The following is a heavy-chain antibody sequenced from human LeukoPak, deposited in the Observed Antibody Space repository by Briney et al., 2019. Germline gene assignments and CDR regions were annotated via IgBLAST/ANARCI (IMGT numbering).Heavy chain of an antibody. CDR1: GVNFSSYW. CDR3: VRGGRAPGHGYD. Sequence: GRSLRLSCAVSGVNFSSYWMHWVRQAPGKGLVWVSRINGAGSSTSPTAPAKGRFTIPRANAKNTLYLQMHRLRLENPAFYYGVRGGRAPGHGYDWGQEPLVPVSS. CDR2: INGAGSST. V-gene: IGHV3-74*01. D-gene: IGHD1-1*01. J-gene: IGHJ4*02.